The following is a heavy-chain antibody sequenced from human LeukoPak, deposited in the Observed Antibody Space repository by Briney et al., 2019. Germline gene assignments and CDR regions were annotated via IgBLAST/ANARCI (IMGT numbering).Heavy chain of an antibody. Sequence: SQTLSLTCAISGDRVSSNSATWNWIRQSPSRGLEWLGRTYYRSKWYNDYALSVKSRIVINQDTSKNQFSLHLNSVTPEDTAVYFCARDGDYSNNWPNFDYWGQGTLVTVSS. CDR1: GDRVSSNSAT. CDR2: TYYRSKWYN. V-gene: IGHV6-1*01. D-gene: IGHD1-20*01. J-gene: IGHJ4*02. CDR3: ARDGDYSNNWPNFDY.